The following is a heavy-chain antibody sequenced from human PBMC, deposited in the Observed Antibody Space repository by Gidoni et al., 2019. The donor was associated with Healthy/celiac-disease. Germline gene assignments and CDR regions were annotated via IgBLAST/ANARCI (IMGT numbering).Heavy chain of an antibody. J-gene: IGHJ5*02. CDR3: ARGGYYYDSSGPYWFDP. CDR1: GFTVSSNY. V-gene: IGHV3-53*01. Sequence: EVQLVESGGGLIQPGGSLRLSCAASGFTVSSNYMSWVRQAPGKGLEWVSVIYSGGSTYYADSVKGRFTISRDNSKNTLYLQMNSLRAEDTAVYYCARGGYYYDSSGPYWFDPWGQGTLVTVSS. D-gene: IGHD3-22*01. CDR2: IYSGGST.